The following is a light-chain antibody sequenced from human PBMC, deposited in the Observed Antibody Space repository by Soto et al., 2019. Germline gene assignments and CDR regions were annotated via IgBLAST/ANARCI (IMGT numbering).Light chain of an antibody. V-gene: IGLV2-8*01. J-gene: IGLJ2*01. CDR3: SSHAGSKSFG. CDR1: SSDVGGYNY. Sequence: QSVLTQPPSASGSPGQSVTISCTGTSSDVGGYNYVSWYQQHPGKAPKLMIYEVNKRPSGVPDRFSGSKSGNTASLTVSGLQAEDEADYYCSSHAGSKSFGFGGGTKLTVL. CDR2: EVN.